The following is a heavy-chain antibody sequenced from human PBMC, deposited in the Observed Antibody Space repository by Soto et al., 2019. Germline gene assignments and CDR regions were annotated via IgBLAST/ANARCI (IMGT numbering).Heavy chain of an antibody. Sequence: EVQLVESGGGLVKPGGSLRLSCAASGIIFSNAWMSWVRQAPGKGLEWVGRIKSKSDGGTIDYAAPVKGRFTISRDDSKNSLYMEMNSLESEETAVYYCATGPPFRVYCSGGSCYWGQGTLVTVSS. CDR1: GIIFSNAW. CDR3: ATGPPFRVYCSGGSCY. V-gene: IGHV3-15*05. CDR2: IKSKSDGGTI. D-gene: IGHD2-15*01. J-gene: IGHJ4*02.